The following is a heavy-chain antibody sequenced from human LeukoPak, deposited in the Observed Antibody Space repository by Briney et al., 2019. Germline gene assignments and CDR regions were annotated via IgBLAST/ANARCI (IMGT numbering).Heavy chain of an antibody. CDR3: ARLSRGSLADY. CDR2: INHSGRT. D-gene: IGHD3-10*01. J-gene: IGHJ4*02. V-gene: IGHV4-34*01. CDR1: GGSFSGYY. Sequence: SETLSLTCVVYGGSFSGYYWSWIRQPPGKGLEWIGEINHSGRTNYNPSLKSRVTISVDTSKNQFSLKLSSVTAADTAVYYCARLSRGSLADYWGQGTLVTVSS.